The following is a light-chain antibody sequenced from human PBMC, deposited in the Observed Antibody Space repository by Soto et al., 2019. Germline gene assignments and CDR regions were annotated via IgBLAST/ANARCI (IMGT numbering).Light chain of an antibody. V-gene: IGKV3-11*01. Sequence: EIVLTQSPATLSLSPGGRATLSCRASQSVSSYLAWYQQKPGQAPRLLIYDASNRATGIPARFSGSGSGTDFTLTISSLEPEDFAVYYCQQRRNSITFGQGTRLEIK. CDR2: DAS. CDR1: QSVSSY. J-gene: IGKJ5*01. CDR3: QQRRNSIT.